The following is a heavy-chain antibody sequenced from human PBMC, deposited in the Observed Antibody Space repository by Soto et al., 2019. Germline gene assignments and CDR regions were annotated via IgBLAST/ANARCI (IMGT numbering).Heavy chain of an antibody. Sequence: QVQLVQSGAEVKKPGSSVKVSCNTSGGSFSSDAISWVRQAPGQGLEWMGGIIPMFGSPNYAQRFQGRVTITAGKSTSHGNMELSSLRSEDTALYYCAKGIRDSSGWGFDSWGQGTLVTVSS. D-gene: IGHD6-19*01. V-gene: IGHV1-69*06. CDR2: IIPMFGSP. CDR1: GGSFSSDA. CDR3: AKGIRDSSGWGFDS. J-gene: IGHJ4*02.